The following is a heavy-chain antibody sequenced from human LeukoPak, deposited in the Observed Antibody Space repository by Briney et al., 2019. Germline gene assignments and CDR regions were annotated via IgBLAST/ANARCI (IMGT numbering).Heavy chain of an antibody. Sequence: GGSLRLSCAASGFTFNNYVMSWVRQAPGKGLEWVSAISGSGGSTYYADSVKGRFTISRDNSKNTLYLQMNSLRAEDTAVYYCAKVTGIYCGGDCRYFDYWGQGTLVTVSS. CDR3: AKVTGIYCGGDCRYFDY. V-gene: IGHV3-23*01. D-gene: IGHD2-21*02. CDR1: GFTFNNYV. CDR2: ISGSGGST. J-gene: IGHJ4*02.